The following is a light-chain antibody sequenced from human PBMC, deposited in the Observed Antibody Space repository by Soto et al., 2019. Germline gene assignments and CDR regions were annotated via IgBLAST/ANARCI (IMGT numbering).Light chain of an antibody. CDR2: DVS. CDR1: SSDVGGYNY. Sequence: QSALTQPASVSGSPGQSITISCTGTSSDVGGYNYVSWYQQHPGKAPKLMIYDVSNRPSGVSNRFSGSKSGNTASLTISGLQAEDEAAYYCSSYTSSSTSGVFGGGTKLTVL. CDR3: SSYTSSSTSGV. V-gene: IGLV2-14*01. J-gene: IGLJ3*02.